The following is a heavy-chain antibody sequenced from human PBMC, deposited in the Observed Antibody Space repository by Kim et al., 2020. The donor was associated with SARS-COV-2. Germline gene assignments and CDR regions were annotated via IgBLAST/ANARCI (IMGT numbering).Heavy chain of an antibody. D-gene: IGHD3-10*01. CDR3: ARGRNYGSGSTSVD. J-gene: IGHJ4*02. CDR2: IKDDKGDS. CDR1: GFSFSDFS. Sequence: ASVKVSCKASGFSFSDFSIHWVRQAPGRSPEWMGWIKDDKGDSKYSAKFQGRFTLSVDTSASMAYMDLSRLTHEDTATYYCARGRNYGSGSTSVDWGQGTLVSVSP. V-gene: IGHV1-3*01.